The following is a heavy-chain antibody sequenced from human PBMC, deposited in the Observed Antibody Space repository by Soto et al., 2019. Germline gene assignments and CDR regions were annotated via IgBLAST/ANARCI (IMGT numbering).Heavy chain of an antibody. CDR3: ARYRVSAQGEGYYYDSSGSYYFDY. CDR2: IYYSGST. V-gene: IGHV4-59*01. J-gene: IGHJ4*02. Sequence: SKTLSRKCIVPGGSISSYNRSWIRQPPGKGLEWIGYIYYSGSTNYNPSLKSRVTISVDTSKNQFSLKLSSVTAADTAVYYCARYRVSAQGEGYYYDSSGSYYFDYWSQGTLVTVSS. D-gene: IGHD3-22*01. CDR1: GGSISSYN.